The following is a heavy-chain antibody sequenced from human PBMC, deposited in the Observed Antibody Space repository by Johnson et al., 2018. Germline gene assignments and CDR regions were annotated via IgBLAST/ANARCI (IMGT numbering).Heavy chain of an antibody. CDR1: GYTFTNNY. J-gene: IGHJ1*01. CDR2: ISPIFGTS. Sequence: QVQLVQSGAEVKKPGASXKVSCKASGYTFTNNYIHWIRQAPGQGLEWMGIISPIFGTSNYAQKFKDRVTITRDTSATTVYLELTSLKSEDTAVYYCARGTFYYDTRPYYYRHWGQGTLVTVSS. D-gene: IGHD3-22*01. CDR3: ARGTFYYDTRPYYYRH. V-gene: IGHV1-46*01.